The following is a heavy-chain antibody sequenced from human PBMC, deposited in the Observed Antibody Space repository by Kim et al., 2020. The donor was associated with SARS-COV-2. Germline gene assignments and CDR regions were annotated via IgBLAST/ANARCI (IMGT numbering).Heavy chain of an antibody. V-gene: IGHV3-11*01. Sequence: GGSLRLSCAASGFTFSDYYMSWIRQAPGKGLEWVSYISSSGSTIYYADSVKGRFTISRDNAKNSLYLQMNSLRAEDTAVYYCARDNLPTFSGWSYFDYWGQGTLVTVSS. CDR3: ARDNLPTFSGWSYFDY. J-gene: IGHJ4*02. D-gene: IGHD6-19*01. CDR1: GFTFSDYY. CDR2: ISSSGSTI.